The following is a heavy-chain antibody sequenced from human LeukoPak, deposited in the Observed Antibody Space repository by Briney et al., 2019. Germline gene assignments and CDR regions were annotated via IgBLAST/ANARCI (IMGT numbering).Heavy chain of an antibody. CDR1: GFSFRSYA. CDR3: ARTMVRGIVITGLDY. J-gene: IGHJ4*02. V-gene: IGHV3-64*01. Sequence: GGSLRLSCAASGFSFRSYAMHWARQAPGKGLEYVSAISSNGGATYYANSVKGRFTISRDNSMNTLWPQMGSLRAEDMAVYYCARTMVRGIVITGLDYWGQGALVTVSS. D-gene: IGHD3-10*01. CDR2: ISSNGGAT.